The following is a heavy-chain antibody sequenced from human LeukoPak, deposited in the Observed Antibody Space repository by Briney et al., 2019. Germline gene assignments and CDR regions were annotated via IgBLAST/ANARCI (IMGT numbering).Heavy chain of an antibody. CDR2: INWNGGST. Sequence: PGGSLRLSCAASGFTFDDYGMSWVRQAPGKGLEWVSGINWNGGSTYYADSVKGRFTISRDNSKNTLHLQMNSLRAEDTAVYYCAKQLDYGTPYYYYMDVWGKGTTVTVSS. CDR3: AKQLDYGTPYYYYMDV. V-gene: IGHV3-23*01. CDR1: GFTFDDYG. J-gene: IGHJ6*03. D-gene: IGHD4-17*01.